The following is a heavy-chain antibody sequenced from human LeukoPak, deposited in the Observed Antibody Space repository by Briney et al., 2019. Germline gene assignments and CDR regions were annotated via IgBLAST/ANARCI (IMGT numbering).Heavy chain of an antibody. J-gene: IGHJ4*02. V-gene: IGHV3-23*01. CDR1: GFSFSSYA. Sequence: PGGSLRLSCAASGFSFSSYAVSWVRQAPGRGLEWVSGISDGGSRTYYADSVKGRFTISRDDSKNTLYLQMNSLRAEDTAVYYCAKVQLGIGVDYWAQGTLVTVSS. CDR3: AKVQLGIGVDY. D-gene: IGHD7-27*01. CDR2: ISDGGSRT.